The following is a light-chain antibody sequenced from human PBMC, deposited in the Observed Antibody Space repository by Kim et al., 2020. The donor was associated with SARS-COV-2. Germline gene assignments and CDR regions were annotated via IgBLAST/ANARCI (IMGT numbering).Light chain of an antibody. J-gene: IGKJ4*01. V-gene: IGKV3-15*01. Sequence: EIVMTQSPATLSVSPGERATLSCRASQSVSSNLAWYQQKPGQAPRLLIYGASTRATGIPARFSGSGSGTEFTLTISSLQSEGFAVYYCQQYNNWPPGSTIGGETKV. CDR3: QQYNNWPPGST. CDR2: GAS. CDR1: QSVSSN.